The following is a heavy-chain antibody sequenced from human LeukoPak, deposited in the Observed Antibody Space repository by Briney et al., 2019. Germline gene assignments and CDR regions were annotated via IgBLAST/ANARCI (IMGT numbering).Heavy chain of an antibody. V-gene: IGHV3-30*03. CDR2: ISYDGSNK. CDR1: GFTFSSYA. CDR3: ARVRLDYYYYYGMDV. J-gene: IGHJ6*02. D-gene: IGHD3-22*01. Sequence: GGSLRLSCAASGFTFSSYAMHCVRQAPGKGLEWVAVISYDGSNKYHAESVKGRFTISRDNSKNTLYLQMNSLRAEDTAVYYCARVRLDYYYYYGMDVWGQGTTVTVSS.